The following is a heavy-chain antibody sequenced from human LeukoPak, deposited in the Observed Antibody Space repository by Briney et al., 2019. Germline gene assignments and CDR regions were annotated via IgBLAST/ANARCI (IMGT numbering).Heavy chain of an antibody. D-gene: IGHD2-2*02. CDR3: ARNRAYCSSTSCYIGGVGY. Sequence: SETLSLTCTVSGDSMSRTSYYWVWIRQPPGKGLEWIGNIYNSGSTYYNPSLKSRVTISVDISKNQFSLKLSSVTAADTAVYYCARNRAYCSSTSCYIGGVGYWGQGTLVTVSS. CDR2: IYNSGST. CDR1: GDSMSRTSYY. J-gene: IGHJ4*02. V-gene: IGHV4-39*01.